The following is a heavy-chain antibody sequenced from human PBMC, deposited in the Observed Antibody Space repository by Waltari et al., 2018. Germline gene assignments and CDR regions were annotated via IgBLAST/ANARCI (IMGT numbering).Heavy chain of an antibody. CDR1: GGTFSSYT. CDR2: IIPILGIA. V-gene: IGHV1-69*02. Sequence: QVQLVQSGAEVKKPGSSVKVSCKASGGTFSSYTISWVRPAPGQGLEWMGRIIPILGIANYAQKFQGRVTITADKSTSTAYMELSSLRSEDTAVYYCAKIVVVPAAGNWFDPWGQGTLVTVSS. D-gene: IGHD2-2*01. CDR3: AKIVVVPAAGNWFDP. J-gene: IGHJ5*02.